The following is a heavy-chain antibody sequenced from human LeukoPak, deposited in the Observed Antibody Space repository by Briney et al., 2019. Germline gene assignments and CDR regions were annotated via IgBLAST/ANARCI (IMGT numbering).Heavy chain of an antibody. CDR3: VYYYGSGSVEY. CDR1: GGSITSSNYY. CDR2: FYYSGST. Sequence: PSETLSLTCTVSGGSITSSNYYWGWIRQPPGKGLEWIGSFYYSGSTNYNPSLKSRVTISVDTSKNQFSLKLSSVTAADTPVYYCVYYYGSGSVEYWGQGTLVTVSS. J-gene: IGHJ4*02. V-gene: IGHV4-39*01. D-gene: IGHD3-10*01.